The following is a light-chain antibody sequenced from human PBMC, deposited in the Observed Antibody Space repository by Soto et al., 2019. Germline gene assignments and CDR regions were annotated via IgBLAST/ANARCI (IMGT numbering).Light chain of an antibody. J-gene: IGKJ1*01. CDR2: GAS. V-gene: IGKV3-15*01. CDR1: QSVSSN. CDR3: QQYNNWSGT. Sequence: EIVMTQSPATLSVSPGERATLSCRASQSVSSNLAWYQQKPGQAPRLIIYGASTRATGIPARFSGSGSGTEFTLTISSLQSEDFAVYYCQQYNNWSGTFGQGTKVEIK.